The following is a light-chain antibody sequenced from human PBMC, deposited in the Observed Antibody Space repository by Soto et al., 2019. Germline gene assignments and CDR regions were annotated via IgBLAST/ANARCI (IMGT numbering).Light chain of an antibody. CDR3: QAWDSSTAV. CDR2: QDT. J-gene: IGLJ2*01. Sequence: SYELTQPPSVSVSPGQTASITCPGDELGDKYACWYQQKPGQSPVLVIYQDTKRPSGIPERFSGSNSGNTATLTISGTQTVDEADYYCQAWDSSTAVFGGGTKVTVL. CDR1: ELGDKY. V-gene: IGLV3-1*01.